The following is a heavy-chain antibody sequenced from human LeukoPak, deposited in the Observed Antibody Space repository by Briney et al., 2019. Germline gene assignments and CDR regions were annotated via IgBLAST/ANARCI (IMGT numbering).Heavy chain of an antibody. CDR1: GFTFSSYS. V-gene: IGHV3-48*04. Sequence: AGGSLRLSFAPSGFTFSSYSMDWVRQPPGKGLEGFSYISSSSSTIYYADSVKGRFTISRDNAKNSLYLQMNSLRAEDTAVYYCARDAGKRYSSTHLDYWGQGTLVTVSS. J-gene: IGHJ4*02. CDR3: ARDAGKRYSSTHLDY. CDR2: ISSSSSTI. D-gene: IGHD6-19*01.